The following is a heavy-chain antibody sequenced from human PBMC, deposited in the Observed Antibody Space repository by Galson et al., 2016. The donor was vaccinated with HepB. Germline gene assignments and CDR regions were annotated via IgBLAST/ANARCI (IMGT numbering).Heavy chain of an antibody. CDR3: AKDNHYDILSTLDD. CDR1: GFTFSNYA. J-gene: IGHJ4*02. V-gene: IGHV3-23*01. Sequence: SLRLSCAASGFTFSNYAMNWVRQAPGKGLEWVSSISDSGDYTYYADSVKGRFTISRDNFKDTVLLQMNSLRAEDAAVYYCAKDNHYDILSTLDDWGQGTLVTASS. D-gene: IGHD3-9*01. CDR2: ISDSGDYT.